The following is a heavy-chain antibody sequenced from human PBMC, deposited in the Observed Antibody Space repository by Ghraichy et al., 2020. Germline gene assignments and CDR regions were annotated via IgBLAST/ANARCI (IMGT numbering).Heavy chain of an antibody. J-gene: IGHJ6*02. CDR2: ISPNSGGT. Sequence: ASVKVSCKASEYTFTGYYIHWVRQAPGQGLEWMGWISPNSGGTNYAQNFQGRVTMTRDTSISTAYMELNRLRSDDTAVYYCARSEYVFLNGQSRSYQYGLDVWGQGTTVTVSS. CDR1: EYTFTGYY. V-gene: IGHV1-2*02. D-gene: IGHD3-3*01. CDR3: ARSEYVFLNGQSRSYQYGLDV.